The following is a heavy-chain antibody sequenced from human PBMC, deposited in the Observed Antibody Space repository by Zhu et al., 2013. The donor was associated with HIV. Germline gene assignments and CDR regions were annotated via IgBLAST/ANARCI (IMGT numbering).Heavy chain of an antibody. CDR2: INTGSSP. CDR3: ARGIVGASPDFDF. J-gene: IGHJ4*02. V-gene: IGHV1-46*01. CDR1: GYTFTNYY. Sequence: QVQLVQSGAEVKKPGASVRVSCKAFGYTFTNYYMHWVRQAPGQGLEWMGIINTGSSPTYAQKFQGRVTMTRDTSTNTAYLELTRLKLEDTAVYFCARGIVGASPDFDFWGQGSLITVSS. D-gene: IGHD1-26*01.